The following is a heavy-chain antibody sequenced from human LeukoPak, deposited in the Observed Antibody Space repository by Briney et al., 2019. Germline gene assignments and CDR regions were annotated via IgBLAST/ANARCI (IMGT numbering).Heavy chain of an antibody. CDR1: GDSISSYF. V-gene: IGHV4-59*01. CDR3: ARDSHSVDTATPRGFDP. D-gene: IGHD2-15*01. J-gene: IGHJ5*02. CDR2: FHDSGSA. Sequence: SETLSLTCSVSGDSISSYFWSWIRQPPGKGLECIGYFHDSGSANYNPSLKSRITMSVDTSKNQFSLKLRSVTAADTAVYYCARDSHSVDTATPRGFDPWGQGTLVTVSS.